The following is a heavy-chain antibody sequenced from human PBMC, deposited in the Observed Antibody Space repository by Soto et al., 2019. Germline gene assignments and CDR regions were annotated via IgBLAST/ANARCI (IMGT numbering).Heavy chain of an antibody. D-gene: IGHD3-3*01. CDR1: GGSISSSSYY. V-gene: IGHV4-39*01. J-gene: IGHJ4*02. Sequence: SETLSLTCTVSGGSISSSSYYWGWIRQPPGKGLEWIGSIYYSGSTYYNPSLKSRVTISVDTSKNQFSLKLSSVTAADTAVYYCARLNADIWTDYWGQGTLVTVSS. CDR3: ARLNADIWTDY. CDR2: IYYSGST.